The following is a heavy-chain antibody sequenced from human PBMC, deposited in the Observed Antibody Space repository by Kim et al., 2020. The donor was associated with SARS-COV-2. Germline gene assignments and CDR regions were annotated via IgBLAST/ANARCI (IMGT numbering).Heavy chain of an antibody. D-gene: IGHD6-19*01. V-gene: IGHV4-30-4*01. Sequence: SETLSLTCTVSGGSISSGDYYWSWIRQPPGKGLEWIGYIYYSGTTYYNPSLKSRVTISVDTSKNLFSLRLSSVTAADTAVYYCASQDIAVAGTFWFDPWGQGTLVPVSS. J-gene: IGHJ5*02. CDR3: ASQDIAVAGTFWFDP. CDR1: GGSISSGDYY. CDR2: IYYSGTT.